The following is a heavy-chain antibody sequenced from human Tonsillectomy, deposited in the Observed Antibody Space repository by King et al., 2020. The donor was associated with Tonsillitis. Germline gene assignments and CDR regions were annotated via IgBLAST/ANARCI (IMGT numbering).Heavy chain of an antibody. D-gene: IGHD4-17*01. CDR1: GASINSDTYY. Sequence: QLQESGPGLVKPSQTLSLTCTVSGASINSDTYYWNWIRPPAGKGLEWIGRIFASGSASSNPSLKSRVTLSVDTSKNQFSLKLTSVTAADTAVYYCAREDYGDFPYWGQGTLVAVSS. V-gene: IGHV4-61*02. CDR2: IFASGSA. CDR3: AREDYGDFPY. J-gene: IGHJ4*02.